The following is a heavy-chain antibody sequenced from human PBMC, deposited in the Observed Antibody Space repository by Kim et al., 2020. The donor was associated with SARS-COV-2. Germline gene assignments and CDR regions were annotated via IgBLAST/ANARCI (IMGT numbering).Heavy chain of an antibody. Sequence: SETLSLTCAVYGGSFSGYYWSWIRQPPGKGLEWIGEINHSGSTNYNPSLKSRVTISVDTSKNQFSLKLSSVTAADTAVYYCARVRLLWFGELLYLNGDYGFDYWGQGTLVTVSS. J-gene: IGHJ4*02. CDR3: ARVRLLWFGELLYLNGDYGFDY. V-gene: IGHV4-34*01. CDR1: GGSFSGYY. D-gene: IGHD3-10*01. CDR2: INHSGST.